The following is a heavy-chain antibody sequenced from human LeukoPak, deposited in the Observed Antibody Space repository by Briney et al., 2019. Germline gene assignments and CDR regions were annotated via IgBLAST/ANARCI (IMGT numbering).Heavy chain of an antibody. Sequence: PGGSLRLSCAASGFKFSDHYIDWVRQAPGKGLEWVGRSRNKASSYTTEYAASVEGRFTISRDVSESSLYLQMNSLRTEDTAVYYCARGYGDYKNWFDPWGQGTLVTVSS. V-gene: IGHV3-72*01. CDR2: SRNKASSYTT. J-gene: IGHJ5*02. CDR1: GFKFSDHY. CDR3: ARGYGDYKNWFDP. D-gene: IGHD4-17*01.